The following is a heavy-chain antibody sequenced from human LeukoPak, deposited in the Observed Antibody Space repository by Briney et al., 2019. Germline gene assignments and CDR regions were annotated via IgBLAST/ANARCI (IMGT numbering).Heavy chain of an antibody. Sequence: GGALRLSCATSGLTFSSYWMHRVRQAPGKGLVWVSRINSDGRSTRYAASVKGRFTISRDNAKNTLYLQMNSLRAEDMAVYYCARETYYYDSSGYYSVWGQGTLVTVSS. D-gene: IGHD3-22*01. CDR3: ARETYYYDSSGYYSV. V-gene: IGHV3-74*01. CDR1: GLTFSSYW. CDR2: INSDGRST. J-gene: IGHJ4*02.